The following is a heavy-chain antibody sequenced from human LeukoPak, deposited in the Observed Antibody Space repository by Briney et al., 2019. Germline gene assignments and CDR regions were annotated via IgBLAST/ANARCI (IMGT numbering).Heavy chain of an antibody. CDR1: GSTVSGDY. Sequence: GGSLRLSCAASGSTVSGDYMSWVRQAPGKGLEWVSVIYSGGSTYYADSVKGRFTISRDNSKNTLYLQMNSLRAEDTAVYYCARGDDGDSTFDYWGQGTLVTVSS. V-gene: IGHV3-66*01. D-gene: IGHD4-17*01. J-gene: IGHJ4*02. CDR3: ARGDDGDSTFDY. CDR2: IYSGGST.